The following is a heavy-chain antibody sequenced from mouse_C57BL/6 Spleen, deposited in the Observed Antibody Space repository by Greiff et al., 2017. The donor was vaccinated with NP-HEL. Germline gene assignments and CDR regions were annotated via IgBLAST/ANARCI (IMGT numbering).Heavy chain of an antibody. CDR1: GYTFTSYW. J-gene: IGHJ3*01. Sequence: QVHVKQPGAELVKPGASVKLSCKASGYTFTSYWMHWVKQRPGQGLEWIGMIHPNSGSTNYNEKFKSKATLTVDKSSSTAYMQLSSLTSEDSAVYYCARPPSYAWFAYWGQGTLVTVSA. CDR3: ARPPSYAWFAY. V-gene: IGHV1-64*01. CDR2: IHPNSGST. D-gene: IGHD2-12*01.